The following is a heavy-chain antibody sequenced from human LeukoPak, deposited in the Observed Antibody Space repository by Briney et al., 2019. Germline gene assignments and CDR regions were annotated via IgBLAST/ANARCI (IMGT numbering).Heavy chain of an antibody. D-gene: IGHD5/OR15-5a*01. J-gene: IGHJ6*03. CDR1: GFTFSIDW. V-gene: IGHV3-7*01. CDR2: IRQDGSER. CDR3: ARAVYGSRGSYFYMDV. Sequence: PGGSLRLSCAASGFTFSIDWMSWVRHPPGKGLEWVANIRQDGSERYYVESVKGRFTISRDNAKNSLDLQMNSLRAEDTAVYYCARAVYGSRGSYFYMDVWGKGTTVTVSS.